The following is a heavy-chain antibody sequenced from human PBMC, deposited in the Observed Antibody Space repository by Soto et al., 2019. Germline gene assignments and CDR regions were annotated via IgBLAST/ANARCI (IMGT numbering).Heavy chain of an antibody. Sequence: EVQLVESGGGLVQPGGSPRLSCAASGFTVSSKYMSWVRQAPGKGLEWVSLIQSGGYTYYADSVKGRFTISRDSLQMNSLRGEDTAMYYCTRDDVYGSGGGCYGVRMDGWGKGTTVTVSA. CDR2: IQSGGYT. D-gene: IGHD2-21*01. CDR1: GFTVSSKY. CDR3: TRDDVYGSGGGCYGVRMDG. J-gene: IGHJ6*04. V-gene: IGHV3-66*01.